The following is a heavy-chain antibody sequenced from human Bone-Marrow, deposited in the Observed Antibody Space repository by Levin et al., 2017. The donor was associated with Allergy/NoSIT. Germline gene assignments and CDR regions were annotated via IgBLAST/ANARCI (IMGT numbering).Heavy chain of an antibody. CDR2: ISSSGSTI. Sequence: GESLKISCAASGFTFSDYYMSWIRQAPGKGLEWVSYISSSGSTIYYADSVKGRFTISRDNAKNSLYLQMNSLRAEDTAVYYCARGGSSSFFLDYWGQGTLVTVSS. V-gene: IGHV3-11*01. CDR1: GFTFSDYY. CDR3: ARGGSSSFFLDY. J-gene: IGHJ4*02. D-gene: IGHD6-6*01.